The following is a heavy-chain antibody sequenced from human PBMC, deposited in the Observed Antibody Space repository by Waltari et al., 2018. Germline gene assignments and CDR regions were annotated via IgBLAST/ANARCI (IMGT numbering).Heavy chain of an antibody. CDR3: ARATVMTGSGMAV. V-gene: IGHV3-53*01. CDR2: IYSGGGT. D-gene: IGHD3-10*01. Sequence: EVQLVESGGRLIQPGGSLRLSCAASGVTVSTNYMSWVRRAPGKGLEWVSVIYSGGGTYYADSVKGRLTISRDKSKNTLYLQMNRMRVDDTAVYFCARATVMTGSGMAVWGQGTTVIVSS. J-gene: IGHJ6*02. CDR1: GVTVSTNY.